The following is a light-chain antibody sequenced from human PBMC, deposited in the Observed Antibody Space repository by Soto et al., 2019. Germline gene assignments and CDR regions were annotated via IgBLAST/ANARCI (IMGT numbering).Light chain of an antibody. CDR1: QGISNL. CDR3: LQHNTYLYT. CDR2: AAF. J-gene: IGKJ2*01. V-gene: IGKV1-17*01. Sequence: DIQMTQSPSSLSASVGDRVTITCRASQGISNLLGWFQHKPGKAPKRLIYAAFSLQGGVPSRFSGSGSGTEFTFTITGLQPEDFTEYYCLQHNTYLYTFGQGTKLEIK.